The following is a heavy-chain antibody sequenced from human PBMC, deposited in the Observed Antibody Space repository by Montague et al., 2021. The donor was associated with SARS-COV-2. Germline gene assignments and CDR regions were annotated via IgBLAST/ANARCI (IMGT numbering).Heavy chain of an antibody. Sequence: SLRLSCATSGFTFRNYAMTWVHQAPGKGLEWVSTISGNGDPDTTYYADSVKGRFTISRDISKNTLYLQMNSLRAEDTAVYYCAKLSGGSYLHYFEYWGQGTLVTVSS. CDR1: GFTFRNYA. J-gene: IGHJ4*02. CDR3: AKLSGGSYLHYFEY. V-gene: IGHV3-23*01. CDR2: ISGNGDPDTT. D-gene: IGHD1-26*01.